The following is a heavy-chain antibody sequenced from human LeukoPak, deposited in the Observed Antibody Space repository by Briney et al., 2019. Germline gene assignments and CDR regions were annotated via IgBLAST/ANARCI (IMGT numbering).Heavy chain of an antibody. CDR1: GGSISSYY. CDR3: ARDSSGYRRGSFDY. D-gene: IGHD3-22*01. J-gene: IGHJ4*02. V-gene: IGHV4-59*01. Sequence: PSETLSLTCTVSGGSISSYYWSWIRQPPGKGLEWIGYIYYSGSTNYNPSLKSRVTISVVTSNNQFSLKLSSVTAADTAVYYCARDSSGYRRGSFDYWGQGTLVTVSS. CDR2: IYYSGST.